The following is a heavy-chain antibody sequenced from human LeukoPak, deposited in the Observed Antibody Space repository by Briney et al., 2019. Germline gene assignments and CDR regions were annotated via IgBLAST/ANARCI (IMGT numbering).Heavy chain of an antibody. CDR1: GGSISSGDYY. V-gene: IGHV4-30-4*01. CDR3: ARGTGGPWYFDL. CDR2: IYYSGST. D-gene: IGHD1-14*01. J-gene: IGHJ2*01. Sequence: PSETLSLTCTVSGGSISSGDYYWSWIRQPPGKGLEWIGYIYYSGSTYYNPSLKSRVTISVDTSKNQFSLKLSSVTAADTAVYYCARGTGGPWYFDLWGRGTLVTVSS.